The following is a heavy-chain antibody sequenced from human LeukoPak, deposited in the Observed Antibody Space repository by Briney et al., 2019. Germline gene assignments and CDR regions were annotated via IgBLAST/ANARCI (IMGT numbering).Heavy chain of an antibody. CDR2: INPSGGST. CDR3: ARGHNTMVRGVIRAYYMDV. V-gene: IGHV1-46*01. J-gene: IGHJ6*03. D-gene: IGHD3-10*01. CDR1: GYTFTSYY. Sequence: ASVKVSCKASGYTFTSYYMHWVRQAPGQGLEWMGIINPSGGSTSYAQKFQGRVTMTRDTSTSTVYMELSSLRSEDTAVYYCARGHNTMVRGVIRAYYMDVWGKGTTVTVSS.